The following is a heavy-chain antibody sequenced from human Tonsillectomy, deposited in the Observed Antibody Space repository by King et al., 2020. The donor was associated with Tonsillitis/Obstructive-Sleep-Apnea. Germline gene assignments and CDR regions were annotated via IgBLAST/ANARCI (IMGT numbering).Heavy chain of an antibody. CDR1: GFTFSSYW. CDR3: AREDPTGKIDY. J-gene: IGHJ4*02. V-gene: IGHV3-74*01. CDR2: INSDGSST. Sequence: VQLVESGGGLVQPGGPLRLSCAASGFTFSSYWMHWVRQAPGKGLVWVSRINSDGSSTNYADSVKGRFTISRDNAKNTLYLQMNSLRAEDTAVYYCAREDPTGKIDYWDQGTLVTVSS. D-gene: IGHD1-1*01.